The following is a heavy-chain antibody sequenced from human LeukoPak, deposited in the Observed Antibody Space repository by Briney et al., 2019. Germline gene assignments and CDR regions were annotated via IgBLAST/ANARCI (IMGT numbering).Heavy chain of an antibody. V-gene: IGHV1-2*02. J-gene: IGHJ5*02. CDR3: ARGDPPRYCSSTSCYNWFDP. Sequence: WASVKVSCKASGYTFTGYYMHWVRQAPGQGLEWMGWINPNSGGTNYAQKFQGRVTMTRDTSISTAYMKLSSLRSEDTAVYYCARGDPPRYCSSTSCYNWFDPWGQGTLVTVSS. CDR1: GYTFTGYY. D-gene: IGHD2-2*01. CDR2: INPNSGGT.